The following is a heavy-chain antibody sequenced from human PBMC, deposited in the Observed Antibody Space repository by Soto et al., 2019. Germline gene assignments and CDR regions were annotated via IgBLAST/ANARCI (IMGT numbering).Heavy chain of an antibody. CDR2: IYYSGGT. J-gene: IGHJ5*02. CDR3: ASIYDSSGYYYGNNWFDP. D-gene: IGHD3-22*01. CDR1: GAPIGSGDYY. Sequence: SETLSLTCTVSGAPIGSGDYYWSWIRQHPGKGLEWIGYIYYSGGTYYNPSLKSRVTISVDTSKNQFSLELSSVTAADTAVYYCASIYDSSGYYYGNNWFDPGGQGTLGTVSS. V-gene: IGHV4-31*02.